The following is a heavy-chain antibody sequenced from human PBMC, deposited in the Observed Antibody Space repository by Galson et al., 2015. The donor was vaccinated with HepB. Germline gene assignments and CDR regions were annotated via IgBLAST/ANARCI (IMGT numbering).Heavy chain of an antibody. D-gene: IGHD2-2*01. CDR2: VHASNGHT. J-gene: IGHJ3*02. V-gene: IGHV1-18*04. CDR3: ARGYVVVVTGDIHAFDI. Sequence: SVKVSCKASTYISTDYGISWVRQAPGQGLEWMGWVHASNGHTNYAKRLQGRVTMTIDTSTSTAYMELRSLTFDDTAVYFCARGYVVVVTGDIHAFDIWGQGTMVTVSS. CDR1: TYISTDYG.